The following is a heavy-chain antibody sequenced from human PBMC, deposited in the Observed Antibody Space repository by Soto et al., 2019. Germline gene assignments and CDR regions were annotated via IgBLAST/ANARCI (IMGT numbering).Heavy chain of an antibody. CDR2: IIPIFGTA. D-gene: IGHD5-18*01. CDR1: GGTFSSYA. Sequence: GASVKVSFKASGGTFSSYAISWLRQAPGQGLEWMGGIIPIFGTANYAQKFQGRVTITADESTSTAYMELSSLRSEDTAVYYCARGGYSYGLDYWGQGTLVTVSS. V-gene: IGHV1-69*13. CDR3: ARGGYSYGLDY. J-gene: IGHJ4*02.